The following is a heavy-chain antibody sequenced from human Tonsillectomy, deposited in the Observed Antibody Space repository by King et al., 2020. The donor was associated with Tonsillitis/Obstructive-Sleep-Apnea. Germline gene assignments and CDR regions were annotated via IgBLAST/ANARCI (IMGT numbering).Heavy chain of an antibody. D-gene: IGHD1-1*01. CDR3: ARGHSGTGAAFDM. Sequence: VQLVESGGGLVQPGGSLRLSCAVSEFTFSSYSMHWVRRAPGKGLVWGSHNNVDGSSTNYADSVKGRFTISRDNAKNTLYPQIHSLRAEDTAVYYCARGHSGTGAAFDMWGQETMLTVSS. CDR1: EFTFSSYS. V-gene: IGHV3-74*01. CDR2: NNVDGSST. J-gene: IGHJ3*02.